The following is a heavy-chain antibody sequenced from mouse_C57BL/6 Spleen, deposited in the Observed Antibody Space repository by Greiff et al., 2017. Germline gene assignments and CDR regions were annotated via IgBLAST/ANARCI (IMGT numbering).Heavy chain of an antibody. V-gene: IGHV2-5*01. Sequence: VKLLESGPGLVQPSQSLSITCTVSGFSLTSYGVHWVRQSPGKGLEWLGVIWRGGSTDYNAAFMSRLSITKDNSKSQVFIKMNSLQADDTAIYYCAKMGAGTGYFDVWGTGTTVTVSS. CDR1: GFSLTSYG. CDR3: AKMGAGTGYFDV. J-gene: IGHJ1*03. CDR2: IWRGGST. D-gene: IGHD4-1*01.